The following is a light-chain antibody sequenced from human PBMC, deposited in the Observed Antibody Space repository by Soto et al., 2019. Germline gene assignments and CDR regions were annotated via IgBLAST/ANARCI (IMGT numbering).Light chain of an antibody. CDR2: GVT. Sequence: QSALTQPASVSGSPGQSITISCTGTSSDVGGYNYVSWYQQHPGIAPKLLIYGVTNRPSGVSPRFSGAKSGNTASLTISGLQAEDEAHYHCSSYTSASTLLYLFGTGTKRTVL. V-gene: IGLV2-14*01. CDR1: SSDVGGYNY. J-gene: IGLJ1*01. CDR3: SSYTSASTLLYL.